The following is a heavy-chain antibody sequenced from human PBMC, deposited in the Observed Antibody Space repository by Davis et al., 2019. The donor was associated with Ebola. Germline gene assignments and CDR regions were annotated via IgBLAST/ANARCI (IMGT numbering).Heavy chain of an antibody. CDR2: ISWNSGSI. Sequence: PGGSLRLSCAASGFTFDDYAMHWVRQAPGKGLEWVSGISWNSGSIGYADSVKGRFTISRDNAKNSLYLQMNSLRAEDTALYYCAKDSREYSGYDRGYYYYGMDVWGQGTTVTVSS. CDR3: AKDSREYSGYDRGYYYYGMDV. V-gene: IGHV3-9*01. CDR1: GFTFDDYA. J-gene: IGHJ6*02. D-gene: IGHD5-12*01.